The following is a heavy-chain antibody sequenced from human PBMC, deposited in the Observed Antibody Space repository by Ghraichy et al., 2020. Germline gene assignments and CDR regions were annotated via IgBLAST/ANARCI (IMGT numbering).Heavy chain of an antibody. D-gene: IGHD3-16*01. CDR3: AMPLGGGDIFDY. CDR2: IRSSGARP. CDR1: GFIFGNYA. Sequence: GGSLRLSCAGSGFIFGNYAMSWVRQAPGKGPEWVSAIRSSGARPLYADSVKGRFVISRDNSKNTLYLEMNSLGVEDTAIYYCAMPLGGGDIFDYWGQGTLVTVSA. V-gene: IGHV3-23*01. J-gene: IGHJ4*02.